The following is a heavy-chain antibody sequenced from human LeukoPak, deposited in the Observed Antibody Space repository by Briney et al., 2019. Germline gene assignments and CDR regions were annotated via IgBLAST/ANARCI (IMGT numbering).Heavy chain of an antibody. D-gene: IGHD1-26*01. V-gene: IGHV3-7*01. J-gene: IGHJ5*02. Sequence: GGSLRLSCAASGFTFSSYWMSWVRQAPGKGLEWVANIKQDGSEKYYVDSVKGRFTISRDNAKNSLYLQMNSLSAEDTAVYYCASEGGATSGWFDPWGQGTLVTVSS. CDR2: IKQDGSEK. CDR3: ASEGGATSGWFDP. CDR1: GFTFSSYW.